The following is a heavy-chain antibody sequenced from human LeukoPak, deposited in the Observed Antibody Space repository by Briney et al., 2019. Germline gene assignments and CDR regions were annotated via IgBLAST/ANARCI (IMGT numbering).Heavy chain of an antibody. CDR2: ICPDGTVT. Sequence: GGSLRVSCAASGFTFSNSCMHWVRKIPGKGLVWVSRICPDGTVTNYADSVKGRFTISRDNAKNMVFLQMNSLRADDTAVYYCVRDFRSADYWGQGILVTVSS. CDR1: GFTFSNSC. CDR3: VRDFRSADY. V-gene: IGHV3-74*01. J-gene: IGHJ4*02.